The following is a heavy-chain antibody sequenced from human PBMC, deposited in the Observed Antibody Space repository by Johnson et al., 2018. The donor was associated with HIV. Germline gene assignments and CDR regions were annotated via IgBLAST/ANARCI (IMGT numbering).Heavy chain of an antibody. CDR3: ARDRYYGLAWGWAFDI. V-gene: IGHV3-30*04. J-gene: IGHJ3*02. Sequence: VQLVESGGGVVRPGRSLRLSCAASGFTFSSYAMHWVRQAPGKGLECVAVISYDGTHKYYADSVKGRFTISRDNSKNKLYLQTNSLRAEDTAVFYCARDRYYGLAWGWAFDIWGQGTMVTVSS. CDR2: ISYDGTHK. CDR1: GFTFSSYA. D-gene: IGHD3-16*01.